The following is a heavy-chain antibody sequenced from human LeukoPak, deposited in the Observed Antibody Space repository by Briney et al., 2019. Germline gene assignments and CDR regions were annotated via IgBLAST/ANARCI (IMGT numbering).Heavy chain of an antibody. CDR1: GGSISSSNW. CDR2: IYHSGST. CDR3: ARSTFGVVTRFDY. D-gene: IGHD3-3*01. J-gene: IGHJ4*02. V-gene: IGHV4-4*02. Sequence: SETLSLTCAVSGGSISSSNWWSWVRQPPGKGLEWIGEIYHSGSTNYNPSLKSRVTISVDKSKNQFSLKLSSVTAADTAVYYCARSTFGVVTRFDYWGQGTLVTVSS.